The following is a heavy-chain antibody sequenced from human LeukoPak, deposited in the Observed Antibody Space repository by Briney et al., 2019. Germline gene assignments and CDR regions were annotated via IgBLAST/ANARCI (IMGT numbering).Heavy chain of an antibody. Sequence: PSQTLSLTCTVSGGSISSGSSYWSWIRQPAGKGLEWIGRISTSGSTIYNPSLKSRVTISADTSKNQFSLTLSSVTAADTAVYYCATDDYGDYNRAFDIWGQGTMVTVSS. CDR2: ISTSGST. J-gene: IGHJ3*02. CDR3: ATDDYGDYNRAFDI. V-gene: IGHV4-61*02. CDR1: GGSISSGSSY. D-gene: IGHD4-17*01.